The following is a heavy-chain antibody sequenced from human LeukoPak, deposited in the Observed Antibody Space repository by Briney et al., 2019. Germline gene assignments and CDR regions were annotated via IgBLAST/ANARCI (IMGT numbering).Heavy chain of an antibody. D-gene: IGHD2-21*01. V-gene: IGHV4-61*02. CDR1: GGSISSGSYY. CDR2: IYTSGST. J-gene: IGHJ4*02. Sequence: PSETLSLTCTVSGGSISSGSYYWSWIRQPAGKGLEWIGRIYTSGSTTYNPSLKSRVTISVDTSKNQFSLKLSSVTAADTAVYYCARVAVGKLDYWGQGTLVTVSS. CDR3: ARVAVGKLDY.